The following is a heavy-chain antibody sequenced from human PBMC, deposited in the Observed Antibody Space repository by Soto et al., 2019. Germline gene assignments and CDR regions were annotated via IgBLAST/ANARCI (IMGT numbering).Heavy chain of an antibody. CDR1: GGTFSSYA. V-gene: IGHV1-69*13. D-gene: IGHD2-8*01. CDR3: ARVGNDIVLMVYAMGTNTAYYYGMDV. J-gene: IGHJ6*02. CDR2: IIPIFGTA. Sequence: ASVKVSCKASGGTFSSYAISWVRQAPGQGLEWMGGIIPIFGTANYAQKFQGRVTITADESTSTAYMELSSLRSEDTAVYYCARVGNDIVLMVYAMGTNTAYYYGMDVWGQGTTVTAP.